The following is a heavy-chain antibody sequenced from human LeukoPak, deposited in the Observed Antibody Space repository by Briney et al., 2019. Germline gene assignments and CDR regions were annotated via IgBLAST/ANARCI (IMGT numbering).Heavy chain of an antibody. Sequence: SGPTLVKPTQTLTLTCTFSGLSLSTSGVGVGWIRQPPGKALEWLALIYWDDDKRYSPSLKSRLTITKDTSKNQVVLTMTNMHPRDTAKYYCAHFVTVAGTPLFDYWGQGTLVTVSS. V-gene: IGHV2-5*02. D-gene: IGHD6-19*01. CDR3: AHFVTVAGTPLFDY. CDR2: IYWDDDK. CDR1: GLSLSTSGVG. J-gene: IGHJ4*02.